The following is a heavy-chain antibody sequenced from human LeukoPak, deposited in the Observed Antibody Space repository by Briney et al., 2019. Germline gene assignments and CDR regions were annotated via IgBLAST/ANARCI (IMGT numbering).Heavy chain of an antibody. J-gene: IGHJ3*02. V-gene: IGHV3-30-3*01. Sequence: GGSLRLSCAASGFTFSSYAMHWVRQAPGKGLEWVAVISYDGSNKYYADSVKGRFTISRDNSKNTLYLQMNSLRAEDTAVYYCARVAAQDAFDIWGQGTMVTVSS. CDR3: ARVAAQDAFDI. CDR2: ISYDGSNK. CDR1: GFTFSSYA. D-gene: IGHD2-15*01.